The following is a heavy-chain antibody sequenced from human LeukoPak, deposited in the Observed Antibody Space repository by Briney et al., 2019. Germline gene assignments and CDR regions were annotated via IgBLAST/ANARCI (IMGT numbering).Heavy chain of an antibody. CDR2: ISSSSSTI. V-gene: IGHV3-48*01. CDR1: GFTFSSYS. J-gene: IGHJ5*02. Sequence: GGSLRLSCAASGFTFSSYSMNWVRQAPGKGLEWVSYISSSSSTIYYADSVKGRFTISRDNAKNSLYLQMNSLRAEDTAVYYCARGIRFLEWSQNNWFDPWGQGTLVTVSS. D-gene: IGHD3-3*01. CDR3: ARGIRFLEWSQNNWFDP.